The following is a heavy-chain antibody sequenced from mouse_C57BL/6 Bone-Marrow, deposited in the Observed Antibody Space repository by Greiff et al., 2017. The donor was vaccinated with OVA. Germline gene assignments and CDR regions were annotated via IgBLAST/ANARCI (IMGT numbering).Heavy chain of an antibody. CDR1: GFTFSDYY. J-gene: IGHJ1*03. V-gene: IGHV5-16*01. D-gene: IGHD2-5*01. CDR2: INYDGSST. Sequence: EVKVVESEGGLVQPGRSMKLSCTASGFTFSDYYMAWVRQVPEKGLEWVANINYDGSSTYYLDSLKSRFIISRDNAKNILYLQMSSLKSEDTATYYCARAGSNYWYFDVWGTGTTVTVSS. CDR3: ARAGSNYWYFDV.